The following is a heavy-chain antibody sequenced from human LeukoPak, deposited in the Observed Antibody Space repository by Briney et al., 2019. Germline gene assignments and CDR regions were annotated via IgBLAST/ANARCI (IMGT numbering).Heavy chain of an antibody. CDR3: AKGDGYSGYGDAFDI. CDR1: GFTFSSYA. J-gene: IGHJ3*02. V-gene: IGHV3-23*01. CDR2: ISGSGGST. Sequence: GGSLRLSCAASGFTFSSYAMSWVRQAPGKGLEWVSAISGSGGSTYYADSVKGRFTISRDQSKNTVYLQMNSLRADDTAVYYCAKGDGYSGYGDAFDIWGQGTMVTVSS. D-gene: IGHD5-12*01.